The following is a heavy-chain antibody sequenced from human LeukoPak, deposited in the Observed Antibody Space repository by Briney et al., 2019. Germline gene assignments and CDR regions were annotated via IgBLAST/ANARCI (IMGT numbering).Heavy chain of an antibody. V-gene: IGHV3-30*18. Sequence: GGSLRLSCAASGFTFSSYGMHWVRQAPGKGLEWVAVISYDGSNKYYADSVKGRFTISRDNSKNTLYLQMNSLRAEDTAVYYCAKDAVGTADIVVVPAATGAFDPWGQGTLVTVSS. D-gene: IGHD2-2*01. CDR2: ISYDGSNK. CDR3: AKDAVGTADIVVVPAATGAFDP. CDR1: GFTFSSYG. J-gene: IGHJ5*02.